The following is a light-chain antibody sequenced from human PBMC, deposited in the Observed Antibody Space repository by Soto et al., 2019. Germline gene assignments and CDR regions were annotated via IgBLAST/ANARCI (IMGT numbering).Light chain of an antibody. CDR2: EVT. CDR1: SSDVGAYNY. Sequence: QSVLTQPASVSGSPGQSVTISCTGTSSDVGAYNYVSWYQHHPGKITKLLIYEVTNRPSGVSDRFSGSKSGNTASLTISGLQAEDEADYYCSSKRDSSTLFVFGNGT. J-gene: IGLJ1*01. V-gene: IGLV2-14*01. CDR3: SSKRDSSTLFV.